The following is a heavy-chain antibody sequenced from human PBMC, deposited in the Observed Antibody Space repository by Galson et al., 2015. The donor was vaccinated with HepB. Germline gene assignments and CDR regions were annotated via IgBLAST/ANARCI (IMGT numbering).Heavy chain of an antibody. CDR1: GFTFSGSA. J-gene: IGHJ3*02. CDR3: TGLRSDFDAFEI. Sequence: SLRLSCAASGFTFSGSAMHWVRQASGKGLEWVGRIRSKANSYATAYAASVKGRFTISRDDSKSTAYLQMNSLKTEDTAVYYCTGLRSDFDAFEIWGQGTMVTVSS. V-gene: IGHV3-73*01. CDR2: IRSKANSYAT. D-gene: IGHD4-17*01.